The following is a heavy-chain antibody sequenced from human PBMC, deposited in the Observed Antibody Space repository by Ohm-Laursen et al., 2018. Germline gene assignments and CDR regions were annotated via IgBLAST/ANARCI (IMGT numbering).Heavy chain of an antibody. CDR1: GFTFDDYA. CDR3: AKARTYQASLDY. CDR2: ISWNSGSI. J-gene: IGHJ4*02. Sequence: SLRLSCAASGFTFDDYAMHWVRQAPGKGLEWVSGISWNSGSIGYADSVKGRFTISRDNAKNSLYLQMNSLRAEDTALYYCAKARTYQASLDYWGQGTLVTVSS. D-gene: IGHD3-16*01. V-gene: IGHV3-9*01.